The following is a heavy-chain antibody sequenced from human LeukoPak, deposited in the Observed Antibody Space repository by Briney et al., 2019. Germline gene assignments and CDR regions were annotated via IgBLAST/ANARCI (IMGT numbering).Heavy chain of an antibody. CDR2: ISAYNGNT. J-gene: IGHJ4*02. D-gene: IGHD4-17*01. CDR1: GGTFSSYA. CDR3: ARDYKLRTINGDFDY. V-gene: IGHV1-18*01. Sequence: ASVKVSCKASGGTFSSYAISWVRQAPGQGLEWMGWISAYNGNTNYAQKLQGRVTMTTDTSTSTAYMELRSLRSDDTAVYYCARDYKLRTINGDFDYWGQGTLVTVSS.